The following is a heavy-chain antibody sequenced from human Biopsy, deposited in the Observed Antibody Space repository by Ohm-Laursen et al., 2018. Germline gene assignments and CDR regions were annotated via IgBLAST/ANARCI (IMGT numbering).Heavy chain of an antibody. CDR3: ARHAPSYSGSYWRYFDL. V-gene: IGHV4-59*08. D-gene: IGHD1-26*01. J-gene: IGHJ2*01. Sequence: TLSLTCTVSGGSISSYYWSWIRQPPGQGLEWIGYIYYTGSTNYNPPLKSRVTLSVDTPMTHLSLRLTFGTAADTAVYYCARHAPSYSGSYWRYFDLWGRGTLVTVSS. CDR1: GGSISSYY. CDR2: IYYTGST.